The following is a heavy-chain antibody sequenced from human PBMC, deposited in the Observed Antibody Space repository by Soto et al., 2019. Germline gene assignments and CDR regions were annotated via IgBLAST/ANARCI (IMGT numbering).Heavy chain of an antibody. D-gene: IGHD6-13*01. CDR2: IYPGDSDT. J-gene: IGHJ6*02. CDR3: ARSQHYYYGIDV. V-gene: IGHV5-51*01. Sequence: LKISCKGSAYNFTTYWIAWVRQMPGEGLEWMGIIYPGDSDTRYSPSFQGQVTISADKSINTAYLQWSSLKPSDTAMSYCARSQHYYYGIDVWGQGTTVTVSS. CDR1: AYNFTTYW.